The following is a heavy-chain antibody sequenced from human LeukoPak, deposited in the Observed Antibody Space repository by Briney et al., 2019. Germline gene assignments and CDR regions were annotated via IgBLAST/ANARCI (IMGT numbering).Heavy chain of an antibody. CDR1: GGSFSVYY. D-gene: IGHD6-19*01. CDR2: INHSGST. J-gene: IGHJ4*02. CDR3: ARGSAVAGTELSDY. Sequence: PSETLSLTCAVYGGSFSVYYWSWIRQPPGKGLEWIGEINHSGSTNYNPSLKSRDTISVDTSKNQFSLKLSSVTAADTAVYYCARGSAVAGTELSDYWGQGTLVTVSS. V-gene: IGHV4-34*01.